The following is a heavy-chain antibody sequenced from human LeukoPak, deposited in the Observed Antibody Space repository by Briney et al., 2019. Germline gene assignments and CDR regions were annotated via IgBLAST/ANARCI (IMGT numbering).Heavy chain of an antibody. CDR2: IYYSGCT. CDR1: GGSISSYY. D-gene: IGHD2-15*01. V-gene: IGHV4-59*01. J-gene: IGHJ5*02. Sequence: SETLSLTCTVSGGSISSYYWSWIRQPPGKGLEWIGYIYYSGCTNYNPSLKSRVTISVDTSKNQFSLKLSSVTAADTAVYYCARDWSDCSGGSCYFNWFDPWGQGTLVTVSS. CDR3: ARDWSDCSGGSCYFNWFDP.